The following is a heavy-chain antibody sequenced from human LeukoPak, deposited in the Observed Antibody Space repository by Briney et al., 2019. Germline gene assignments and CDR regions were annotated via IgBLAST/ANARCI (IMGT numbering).Heavy chain of an antibody. CDR3: ARNNGMDV. V-gene: IGHV3-7*03. J-gene: IGHJ6*02. Sequence: GVLRLSCAASGFALSSHWMTWVRQVPGRGPEWVANVNRDGSETYYLDSVKGRSTISKDNAKNSLYLQMNSLRAEDTALYHCARNNGMDVWGQGTTVTVSS. CDR1: GFALSSHW. CDR2: VNRDGSET.